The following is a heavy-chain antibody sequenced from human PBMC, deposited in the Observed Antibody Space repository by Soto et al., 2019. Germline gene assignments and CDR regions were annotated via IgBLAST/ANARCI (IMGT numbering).Heavy chain of an antibody. D-gene: IGHD5-12*01. CDR1: GFTFSTYA. Sequence: EVQLVESGGGLVQPGGSLRLSCAASGFTFSTYAMHWVRQAPGKGLEYVSVISSFGGSTYYANSVKGRFTISRDNSKNTLYLQMGSLRAEDMAVYYCARTRGYAFDYWGQGTLVTVSS. V-gene: IGHV3-64*01. CDR3: ARTRGYAFDY. J-gene: IGHJ4*02. CDR2: ISSFGGST.